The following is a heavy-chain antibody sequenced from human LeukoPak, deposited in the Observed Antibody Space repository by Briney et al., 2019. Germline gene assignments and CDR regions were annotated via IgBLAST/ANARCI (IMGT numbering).Heavy chain of an antibody. Sequence: PGGSLRLSCAASGFTFSIYGMHWVRQAPGKGLEWVSVLYSGGSTYYADSVKGRFTISRDNSKNTLYLQMNSLRAEDTAVYYCARLPKLQLERPGGYYFDYWGQGTLVTVSS. CDR2: LYSGGST. V-gene: IGHV3-NL1*01. D-gene: IGHD1-1*01. J-gene: IGHJ4*02. CDR1: GFTFSIYG. CDR3: ARLPKLQLERPGGYYFDY.